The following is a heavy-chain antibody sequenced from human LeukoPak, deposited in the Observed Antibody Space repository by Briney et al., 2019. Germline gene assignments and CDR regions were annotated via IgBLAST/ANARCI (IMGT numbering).Heavy chain of an antibody. V-gene: IGHV4-31*03. J-gene: IGHJ5*02. CDR2: IYYSGST. CDR1: GGSISSGGYY. D-gene: IGHD6-13*01. CDR3: ARAGIAAAGPRGDWFDP. Sequence: PSQTLSLTCTVSGGSISSGGYYWSWIRQHPGKGLEWIGYIYYSGSTYYNPSLKSRVTISVDTSKNQFSLKLSSVTAADTAVYYCARAGIAAAGPRGDWFDPWGQGTLVTVSS.